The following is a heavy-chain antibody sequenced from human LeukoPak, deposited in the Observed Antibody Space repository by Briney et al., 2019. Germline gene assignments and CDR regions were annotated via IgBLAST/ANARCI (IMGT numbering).Heavy chain of an antibody. CDR1: GGFISSHY. CDR3: GRDALVGYFSYYYMDV. CDR2: ISNSGST. Sequence: SETLSLTCTVSGGFISSHYWTWIRQSPVKGLEWIGDISNSGSTSYNPSLKSRVTISIDTSKNQFSLKLSSVTAADTAVYYCGRDALVGYFSYYYMDVWGKGTTVIVSS. D-gene: IGHD2-15*01. V-gene: IGHV4-59*11. J-gene: IGHJ6*03.